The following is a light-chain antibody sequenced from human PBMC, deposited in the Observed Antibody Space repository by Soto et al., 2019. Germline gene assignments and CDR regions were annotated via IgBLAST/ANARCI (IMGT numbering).Light chain of an antibody. CDR2: AAS. V-gene: IGKV1-12*01. CDR1: QDIKKW. CDR3: LQHYGFPRT. J-gene: IGKJ4*02. Sequence: DIQMTQSPSFVSASVGDTINITCRASQDIKKWLAWYQQKPGKAPKVLIYAASNLESGVSSRFSGSGSGTEFSLTISSLQAEDVAVYYCLQHYGFPRTFRRGTKVEI.